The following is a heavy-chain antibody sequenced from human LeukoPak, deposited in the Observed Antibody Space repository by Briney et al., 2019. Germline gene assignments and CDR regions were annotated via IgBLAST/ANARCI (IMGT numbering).Heavy chain of an antibody. CDR3: AREASSGWHIDY. CDR1: GGSLSGYY. J-gene: IGHJ4*02. Sequence: PSETLSLTCAVYGGSLSGYYWSWIRQPPGRGLEWIGEANSRGTTNYNPSLKSRITISVDTSRNQFSLNLSSVTAADTAVYYCAREASSGWHIDYWGQGTLVTVSS. CDR2: ANSRGTT. D-gene: IGHD6-19*01. V-gene: IGHV4-34*01.